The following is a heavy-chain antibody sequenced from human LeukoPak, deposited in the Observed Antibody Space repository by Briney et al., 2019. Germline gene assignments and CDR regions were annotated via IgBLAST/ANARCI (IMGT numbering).Heavy chain of an antibody. J-gene: IGHJ3*02. CDR3: ARDQPLMAFDI. CDR2: IYYSGST. V-gene: IGHV4-59*01. CDR1: GGSISSYY. Sequence: SETLSLTCTVSGGSISSYYWSWIRQPPGKGLEWIGYIYYSGSTNYNPSLKSRVTISVDTSKNQFSLKLSSVTAADTAVYYCARDQPLMAFDIWGQGTMVTVSS.